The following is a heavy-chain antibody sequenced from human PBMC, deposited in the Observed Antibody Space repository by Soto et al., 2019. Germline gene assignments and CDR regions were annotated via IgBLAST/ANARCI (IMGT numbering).Heavy chain of an antibody. CDR2: IYYSGTT. CDR1: GGSVSSYF. V-gene: IGHV4-59*02. CDR3: AKDPRDYIWGSYRYPVSTWFDP. D-gene: IGHD3-16*02. J-gene: IGHJ5*02. Sequence: PSDTLSLTCTVSGGSVSSYFWSWIRQPPAKGLEWIGYIYYSGTTNYNPSLQSRVTMSVDTSKNQFSLRAEDTAVYYCAKDPRDYIWGSYRYPVSTWFDPWGQGTLVTVSS.